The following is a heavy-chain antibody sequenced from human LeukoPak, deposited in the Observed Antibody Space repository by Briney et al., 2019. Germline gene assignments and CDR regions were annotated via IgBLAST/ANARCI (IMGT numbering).Heavy chain of an antibody. CDR1: VYTFSDTN. CDR2: ISNRGSSI. J-gene: IGHJ1*01. CDR3: AREGTYSSSWDRYFQQ. D-gene: IGHD6-13*01. Sequence: GGSLRLFPARSVYTFSDTNMSCIRDAPGKGLEGGSSISNRGSSIYYTDSVKGRFTVSRDNANHSLHLQMNSLRAEDTAVYYCAREGTYSSSWDRYFQQWGDGGLV. V-gene: IGHV3-11*01.